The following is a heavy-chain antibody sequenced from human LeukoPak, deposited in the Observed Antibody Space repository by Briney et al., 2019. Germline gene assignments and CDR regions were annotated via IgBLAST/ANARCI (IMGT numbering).Heavy chain of an antibody. D-gene: IGHD5-12*01. V-gene: IGHV3-15*01. CDR2: IKSKTHGGTT. CDR3: TTAGYSGYDWNY. CDR1: GFTFTNAW. J-gene: IGHJ4*02. Sequence: PGGSLRLSCAASGFTFTNAWMSWVRQAPGKGLDWVGRIKSKTHGGTTDYAAPVKGRFTISRDDSKNTLYLQMDSLKTEDTAVYYCTTAGYSGYDWNYWGQGALVTVSS.